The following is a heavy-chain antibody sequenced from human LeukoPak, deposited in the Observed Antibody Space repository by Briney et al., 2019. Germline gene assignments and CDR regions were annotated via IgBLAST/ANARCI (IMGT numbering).Heavy chain of an antibody. CDR2: IIPILGIA. CDR1: GYTFTSYD. J-gene: IGHJ4*02. V-gene: IGHV1-69*04. D-gene: IGHD3-10*01. CDR3: ARDRLRGVNDY. Sequence: GASVKVSCKASGYTFTSYDINWVRQATGQGLEWMGRIIPILGIANYAQKFQGRVTITADKSTSTAYMELSSLRSEDTAVYYCARDRLRGVNDYWGQGTLVTVSS.